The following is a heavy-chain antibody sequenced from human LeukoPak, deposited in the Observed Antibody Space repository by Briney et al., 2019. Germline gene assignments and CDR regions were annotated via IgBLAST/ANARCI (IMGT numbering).Heavy chain of an antibody. Sequence: SETLSLTCTVSGGSISSYYWSWIRQPPGKGLEWIGYIYYSGSTNYNPSLKSRVTISVDTSKNQFSLKLSSVTAADTAVYYCARDQLVVITTRIVHYYGMDVWGQGTTVTVSS. CDR3: ARDQLVVITTRIVHYYGMDV. CDR1: GGSISSYY. D-gene: IGHD3-22*01. V-gene: IGHV4-59*01. J-gene: IGHJ6*02. CDR2: IYYSGST.